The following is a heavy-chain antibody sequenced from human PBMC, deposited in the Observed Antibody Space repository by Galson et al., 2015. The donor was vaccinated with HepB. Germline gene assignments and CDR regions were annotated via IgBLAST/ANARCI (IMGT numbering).Heavy chain of an antibody. CDR3: ARGGVYDYVWGSYRPFDY. D-gene: IGHD3-16*02. J-gene: IGHJ4*02. CDR1: GFTFRDYY. Sequence: SLRLSCAASGFTFRDYYMSWTRQAPGEGLEWVSYIRRSGSTIYYADSVKGRFTISRDNAKNSLYLQMNSLRAEDTAVYYCARGGVYDYVWGSYRPFDYWGQGTLVTVSS. V-gene: IGHV3-11*01. CDR2: IRRSGSTI.